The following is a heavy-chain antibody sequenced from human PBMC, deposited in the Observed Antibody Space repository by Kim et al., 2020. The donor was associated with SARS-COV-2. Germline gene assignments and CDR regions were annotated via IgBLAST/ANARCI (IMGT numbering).Heavy chain of an antibody. CDR1: GYTFTNYG. Sequence: ASVKVSCKASGYTFTNYGIGWVRQAPGQGLKWMGWISADNGNAEFAQKLQGRVTMTTDTSTSTAYMQLRGLRSDDTAVYYCARFGRLGDSFDSWGPGTLVTVAS. V-gene: IGHV1-18*01. J-gene: IGHJ4*02. D-gene: IGHD3-10*01. CDR2: ISADNGNA. CDR3: ARFGRLGDSFDS.